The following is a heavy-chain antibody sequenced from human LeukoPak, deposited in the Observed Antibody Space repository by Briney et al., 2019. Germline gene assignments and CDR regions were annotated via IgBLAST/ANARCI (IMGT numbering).Heavy chain of an antibody. CDR3: AKGATVKYFYYLDY. V-gene: IGHV3-23*01. Sequence: GGSLRLSCAASGFTFSSYAMSWVRQAPGKGLEWVSAIGGTGDNTYYADSVKGRFTISRDNSKNTLYLQINSLRAEDTAIYYCAKGATVKYFYYLDYWGQGTLVTVSS. D-gene: IGHD2/OR15-2a*01. J-gene: IGHJ4*02. CDR1: GFTFSSYA. CDR2: IGGTGDNT.